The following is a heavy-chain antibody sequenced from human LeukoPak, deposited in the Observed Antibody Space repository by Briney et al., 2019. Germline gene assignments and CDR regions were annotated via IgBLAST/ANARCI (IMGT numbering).Heavy chain of an antibody. Sequence: GGSLRLSCAASGFTFSSYGMHWVRQAPGKGLEWVAFIRYDGSNKYYADSVKGRFTISRDNSKNTLYLQMNSLRAEDTAVYYCAKCAATAMPSFGFDYWGQGTLVTVSS. CDR3: AKCAATAMPSFGFDY. CDR1: GFTFSSYG. J-gene: IGHJ4*02. V-gene: IGHV3-30*02. CDR2: IRYDGSNK. D-gene: IGHD2-2*01.